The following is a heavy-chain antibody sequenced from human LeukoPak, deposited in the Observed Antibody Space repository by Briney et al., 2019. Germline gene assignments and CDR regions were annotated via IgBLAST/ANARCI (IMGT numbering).Heavy chain of an antibody. CDR2: ISSSSSTI. D-gene: IGHD3-10*01. Sequence: GGSLRLSCAASGFTFSSYSMNWVRQAPGKGLEWVSYISSSSSTIYYADSVKGRFTISRDNAKNSLYLQMNSLRAEDTAEYYCARNYYYGSGSYYFDYWGQGTLVTVSS. CDR3: ARNYYYGSGSYYFDY. CDR1: GFTFSSYS. J-gene: IGHJ4*02. V-gene: IGHV3-48*01.